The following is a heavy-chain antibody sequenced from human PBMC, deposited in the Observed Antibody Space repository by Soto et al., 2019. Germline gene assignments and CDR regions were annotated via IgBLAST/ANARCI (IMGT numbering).Heavy chain of an antibody. CDR1: GFTFTSYA. V-gene: IGHV3-23*01. CDR3: AKEGTSGLYYFDS. J-gene: IGHJ4*02. CDR2: ISGSGDSP. D-gene: IGHD6-19*01. Sequence: GGSLRLSCAASGFTFTSYAMSWVRQAPGKGLEWVSIISGSGDSPYYADSVKGRFTISRDNSRNTLYLQMNSLRAGDSAKYYCAKEGTSGLYYFDSWGQGTLVTVSS.